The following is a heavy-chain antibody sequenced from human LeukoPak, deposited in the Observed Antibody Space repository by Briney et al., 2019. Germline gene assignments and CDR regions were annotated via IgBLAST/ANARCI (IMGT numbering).Heavy chain of an antibody. CDR3: AMGQQLVPFDY. V-gene: IGHV3-48*03. J-gene: IGHJ4*02. Sequence: GGSLRLSCAASGFTFSSYDMNWVRQAPGKGLEWLSYISSSGSTIYYADSVKGRFTISRDNAKNSLYLQMNSLRAEDTAVYYCAMGQQLVPFDYWGQGTLVTVSS. CDR1: GFTFSSYD. D-gene: IGHD6-13*01. CDR2: ISSSGSTI.